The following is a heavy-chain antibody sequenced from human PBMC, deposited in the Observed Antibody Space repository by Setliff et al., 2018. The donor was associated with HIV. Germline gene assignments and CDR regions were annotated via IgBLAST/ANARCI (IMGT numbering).Heavy chain of an antibody. CDR1: GGTIRSGNHY. D-gene: IGHD3-3*01. V-gene: IGHV4-61*02. Sequence: LSLTCTVSGGTIRSGNHYWSWIRQPAGKGLEWIGRIYTSGSTNYNPSLKSRVTISVDKSTNQVSLKLNSVTAADTAVYYCARAPGEAYNFWSDYKVAGAFDIWGQGTMVTVS. CDR2: IYTSGST. J-gene: IGHJ3*02. CDR3: ARAPGEAYNFWSDYKVAGAFDI.